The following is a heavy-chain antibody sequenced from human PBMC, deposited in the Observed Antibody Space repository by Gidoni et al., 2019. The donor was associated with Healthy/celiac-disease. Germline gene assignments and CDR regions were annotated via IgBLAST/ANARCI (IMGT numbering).Heavy chain of an antibody. CDR3: ARASKGCSSTSCNRAFDN. V-gene: IGHV1-69*02. J-gene: IGHJ3*02. CDR1: GGTFSSYT. D-gene: IGHD2-2*01. Sequence: QVQLVQSGAEVKKPGSSVKVSCKASGGTFSSYTISWVRQAPGQGLEWMGRIIPILGIANYAQKFQGRVTITADKSTSTAYMELSSLRSEDTAVYYCARASKGCSSTSCNRAFDNWGQGTMVTVSS. CDR2: IIPILGIA.